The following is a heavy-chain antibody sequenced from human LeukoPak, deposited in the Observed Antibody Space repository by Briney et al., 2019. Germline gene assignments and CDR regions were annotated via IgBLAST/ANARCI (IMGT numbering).Heavy chain of an antibody. CDR2: IIPILGIA. J-gene: IGHJ6*02. CDR1: GGTFSSYA. CDR3: ARDPDYYGSGSDRRYYYGMDV. Sequence: GASVKVSCKASGGTFSSYAISWVRQPPGQGLEWMGRIIPILGIANYAQKFQGRVTITADKSTSTAYMELSSLRSEDTAVYYCARDPDYYGSGSDRRYYYGMDVWGQGTTVTVPS. D-gene: IGHD3-10*01. V-gene: IGHV1-69*04.